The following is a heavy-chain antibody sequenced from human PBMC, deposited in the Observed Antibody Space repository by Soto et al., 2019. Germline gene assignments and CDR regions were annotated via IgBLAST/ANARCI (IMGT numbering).Heavy chain of an antibody. CDR3: AKPVTIFGVVAYYFDY. Sequence: PGGSLRLSCAASGFTFSSYAMSWVRQAPGKGLEWVSAISGSGGSTYYADSVKGRITISRDNSKNTLYLQMNSLRAEDTAVYYCAKPVTIFGVVAYYFDYWGPGTLVTVSS. V-gene: IGHV3-23*01. CDR1: GFTFSSYA. J-gene: IGHJ4*02. CDR2: ISGSGGST. D-gene: IGHD3-3*01.